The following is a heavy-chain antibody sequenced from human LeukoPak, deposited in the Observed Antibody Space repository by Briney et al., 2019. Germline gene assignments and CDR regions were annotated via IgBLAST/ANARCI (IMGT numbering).Heavy chain of an antibody. D-gene: IGHD4-17*01. V-gene: IGHV4-31*03. Sequence: PSQTPSLTCTVSGGSISSGGYYWSWIRQHPGKGLEWIGYIYYSGSTYYNPSLKSRVTISVDTSKNQFSLKLSSVTAADTAVYYCARDPYGDYSGWFDPWGQGTLVTVSS. CDR3: ARDPYGDYSGWFDP. J-gene: IGHJ5*02. CDR1: GGSISSGGYY. CDR2: IYYSGST.